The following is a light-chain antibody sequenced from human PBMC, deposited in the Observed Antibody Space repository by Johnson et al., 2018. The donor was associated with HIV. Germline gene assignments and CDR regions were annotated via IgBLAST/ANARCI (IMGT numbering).Light chain of an antibody. V-gene: IGLV1-51*02. CDR2: ENN. CDR3: GTWDTSLGAQYV. CDR1: SSNIGNNY. J-gene: IGLJ1*01. Sequence: QSVLTQPPSVSAAPGQKVTISCSGSSSNIGNNYVSWYQQLPGTAPKLLIYENNKRPSGIPDRFSGSKSGTSATLDITGLKPGDEADYYCGTWDTSLGAQYVFGSGTKVTVL.